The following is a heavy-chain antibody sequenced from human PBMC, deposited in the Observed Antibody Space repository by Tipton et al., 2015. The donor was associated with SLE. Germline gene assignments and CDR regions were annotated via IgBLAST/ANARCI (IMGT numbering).Heavy chain of an antibody. CDR3: ASYAQLYYFDY. CDR2: IYYPGST. J-gene: IGHJ4*02. Sequence: LSLTCTVSGGSISSYYWSWIRQPAGGGLEWIGYIYYPGSTHYNPSLESRVTMSLDTSKNQFSLRLTSVTAADTAVYYCASYAQLYYFDYWGQGALVTVSS. V-gene: IGHV4-59*01. CDR1: GGSISSYY. D-gene: IGHD1-1*01.